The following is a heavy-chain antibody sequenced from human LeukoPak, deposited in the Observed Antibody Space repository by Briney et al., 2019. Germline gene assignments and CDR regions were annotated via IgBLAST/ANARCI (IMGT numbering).Heavy chain of an antibody. D-gene: IGHD3-9*01. Sequence: ASVKVSCKASGYTFTSYDINWVRQDTGQGLEWMGWMNPNSGNTGYAQKFQGRVTITRNTSISTAYMELSSLRSEDTAVYYCARLYYGILTGYSVSDYYYMDVWGKGTTVTVSS. CDR3: ARLYYGILTGYSVSDYYYMDV. V-gene: IGHV1-8*03. CDR1: GYTFTSYD. CDR2: MNPNSGNT. J-gene: IGHJ6*03.